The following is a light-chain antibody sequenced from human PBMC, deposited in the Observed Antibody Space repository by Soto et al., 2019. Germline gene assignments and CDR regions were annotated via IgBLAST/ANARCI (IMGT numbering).Light chain of an antibody. J-gene: IGLJ3*02. Sequence: SYELTQPPSVSVSPGQTARITCSGDTLPKQYAYWFPQKPGQAPMLVIYKDTERPSGIPERFAGSSSGTTVTLAITAVQAEDEADYYCQSADRSGAYRVFGGGTKLTVL. CDR2: KDT. CDR1: TLPKQY. V-gene: IGLV3-25*03. CDR3: QSADRSGAYRV.